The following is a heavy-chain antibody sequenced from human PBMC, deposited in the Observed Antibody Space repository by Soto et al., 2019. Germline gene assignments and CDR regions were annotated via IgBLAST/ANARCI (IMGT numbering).Heavy chain of an antibody. CDR2: ISGSGGST. J-gene: IGHJ4*02. CDR1: GFTFSSYA. CDR3: AKGGSPYCSSTSCYWPRY. V-gene: IGHV3-23*01. D-gene: IGHD2-2*01. Sequence: GGSLRLSCAASGFTFSSYAMSWVRQAPGKGLEWVSAISGSGGSTYYADSVKGRFTISRDNSENTLYLQMNSLRAEDTAVYYCAKGGSPYCSSTSCYWPRYWGQGTLVTVSS.